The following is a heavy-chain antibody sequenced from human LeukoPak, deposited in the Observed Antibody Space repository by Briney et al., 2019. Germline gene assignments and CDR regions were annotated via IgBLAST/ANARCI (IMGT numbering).Heavy chain of an antibody. V-gene: IGHV3-48*03. CDR2: ISSSGSTI. CDR3: ARVELAPYYYYMDV. Sequence: GGSLRLSCAASGFSISSCEMNWVRQDPGKGLEWVSHISSSGSTIWYADSVKGRFTISRDNAKNSLYLQMNSLRAEDTAVYYCARVELAPYYYYMDVWGKGTTVTVSS. D-gene: IGHD1-7*01. J-gene: IGHJ6*03. CDR1: GFSISSCE.